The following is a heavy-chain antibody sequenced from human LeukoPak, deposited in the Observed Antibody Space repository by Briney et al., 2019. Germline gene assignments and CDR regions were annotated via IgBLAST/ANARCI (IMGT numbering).Heavy chain of an antibody. CDR3: ARDSSGYYYAYPTIRDAFDL. Sequence: PSETLSLTCTVSGGSISSGGYYWSWIRQHPGKGLEWIGYIYYSGSTYYNPSLKSRVTISVDTSKNQPSLKLSSVTAADTAVYYCARDSSGYYYAYPTIRDAFDLWGQGTMVTVSS. D-gene: IGHD3-22*01. CDR2: IYYSGST. J-gene: IGHJ3*01. CDR1: GGSISSGGYY. V-gene: IGHV4-31*03.